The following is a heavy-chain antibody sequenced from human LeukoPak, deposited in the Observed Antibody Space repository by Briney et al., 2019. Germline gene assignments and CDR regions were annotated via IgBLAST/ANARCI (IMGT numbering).Heavy chain of an antibody. CDR1: GGSIGSYY. CDR3: ARHTNYYDSSGLDY. CDR2: IYYSGTT. V-gene: IGHV4-59*08. J-gene: IGHJ4*02. D-gene: IGHD3-22*01. Sequence: SETLSLTCTVSGGSIGSYYWSWIRQPPGKGLEWIGYIYYSGTTNYNSSLKSRVTISVDTSKNQISLKLSSVTAADTAVYYCARHTNYYDSSGLDYWGQGTLVTVSS.